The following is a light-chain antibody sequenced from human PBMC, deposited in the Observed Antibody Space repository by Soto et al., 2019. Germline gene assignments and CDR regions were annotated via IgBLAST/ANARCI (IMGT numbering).Light chain of an antibody. CDR2: EVS. CDR3: SLYTSSSTWV. V-gene: IGLV2-14*01. Sequence: QSALTQPASVSGSPGQSITISCTGASSDVGVYNYVSWYQQHPGKAPKLMIYEVSNRPSGVSNRFSGSKSGNTASLTISGLQAEDEADYYCSLYTSSSTWVFGGGTQLTV. J-gene: IGLJ3*02. CDR1: SSDVGVYNY.